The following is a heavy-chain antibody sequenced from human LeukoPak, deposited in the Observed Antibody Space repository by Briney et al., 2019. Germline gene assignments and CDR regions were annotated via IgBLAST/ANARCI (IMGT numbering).Heavy chain of an antibody. V-gene: IGHV3-48*03. CDR1: GFTFSSYE. J-gene: IGHJ4*02. D-gene: IGHD7-27*01. Sequence: PGGSLRLSCAASGFTFSSYEMNWVRQAPGKGLEWVAYMSSSGNTIVYADSVKGRFTISRDNAKNSLYLQLNSLRVEDTAVYYCARSRADNWGLSDYWGQGTLVTVSS. CDR3: ARSRADNWGLSDY. CDR2: MSSSGNTI.